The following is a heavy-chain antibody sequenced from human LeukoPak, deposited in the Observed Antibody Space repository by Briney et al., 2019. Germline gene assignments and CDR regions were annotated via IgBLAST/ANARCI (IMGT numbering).Heavy chain of an antibody. CDR2: IIPIFGIA. D-gene: IGHD5-12*01. CDR1: GGTFSSYA. Sequence: SVKVSCKASGGTFSSYAISWVRQAPGQGLEWMGGIIPIFGIANYAQKFQGRVTITADKSTSTAYMELSSLRSEDTALYYCAKGRGYELPLDNWGQGTLVTVSS. J-gene: IGHJ4*02. CDR3: AKGRGYELPLDN. V-gene: IGHV1-69*10.